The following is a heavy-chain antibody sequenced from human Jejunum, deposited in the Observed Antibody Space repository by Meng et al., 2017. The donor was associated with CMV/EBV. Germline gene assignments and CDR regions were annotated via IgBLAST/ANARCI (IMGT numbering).Heavy chain of an antibody. CDR1: GCSISSCDYY. J-gene: IGHJ5*02. Sequence: VSGCSISSCDYYWGWIRQPPGKGLEWIGYIYYSGSTYYDPSLKSRVTISVDTSKNQFSLKLSSVTAADTAVYYCARAQRLLGYWFDPWGQGTLVTVSS. CDR3: ARAQRLLGYWFDP. CDR2: IYYSGST. D-gene: IGHD3-22*01. V-gene: IGHV4-30-4*08.